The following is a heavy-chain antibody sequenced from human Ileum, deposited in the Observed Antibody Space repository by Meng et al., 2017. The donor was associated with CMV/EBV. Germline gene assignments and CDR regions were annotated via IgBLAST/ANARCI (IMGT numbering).Heavy chain of an antibody. CDR3: ARTNYGDYNWFDP. CDR2: IYYSGST. V-gene: IGHV4-31*03. Sequence: PRLVEHSRTLFLRCHFSGGSISGGGFYWSWIRQHPGKGLKWIGYIYYSGSTYYNPSLRSRVAISMDTSKNQFSLKLTSVTAADTAVYFCARTNYGDYNWFDPWGQGTLVTVSS. CDR1: GGSISGGGFY. J-gene: IGHJ5*02. D-gene: IGHD4-17*01.